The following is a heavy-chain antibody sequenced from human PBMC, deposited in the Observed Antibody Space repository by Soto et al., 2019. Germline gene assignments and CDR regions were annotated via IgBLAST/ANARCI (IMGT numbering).Heavy chain of an antibody. CDR3: AREIVTAGGNTYFAP. CDR2: VYHTGDT. CDR1: RGTVESRDG. J-gene: IGHJ5*02. V-gene: IGHV4-4*02. Sequence: HSCRLSIRCGASRGTVESRDGGGWVQQTPGGGLEWIGNVYHTGDTNFNPSLQSRVTISVDKSNNQFSLRLNSLTAADTAVYFCAREIVTAGGNTYFAPWGPGTLVTVSP. D-gene: IGHD2-21*02.